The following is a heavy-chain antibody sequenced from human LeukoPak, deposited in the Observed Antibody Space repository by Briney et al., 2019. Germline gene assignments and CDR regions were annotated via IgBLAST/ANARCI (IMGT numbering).Heavy chain of an antibody. Sequence: GGSLRLSCAASGFTFSNYAMSWVRQAPGKGLEWVSAISGSGGATYYADSVKGRFTISRDNSKNTLYLQMNSLRAEDTALYYCASLDYFDSSDYGDYWGQGTLVTVSS. V-gene: IGHV3-23*01. D-gene: IGHD3-22*01. CDR2: ISGSGGAT. J-gene: IGHJ4*02. CDR3: ASLDYFDSSDYGDY. CDR1: GFTFSNYA.